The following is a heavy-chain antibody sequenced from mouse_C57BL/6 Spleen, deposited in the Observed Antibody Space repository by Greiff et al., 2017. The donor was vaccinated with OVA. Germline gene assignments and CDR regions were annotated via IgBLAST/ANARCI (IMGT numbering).Heavy chain of an antibody. J-gene: IGHJ3*01. Sequence: VQLQQPGAELVMPGASVKLSCKASGYTFTSYWMHWVKQRPGQGLEWIGEIDPSDSYTNYNQKFKGKSTLTVDKSSSTAYMQLSSLTSEDSAVYYCARGRWLGAYWGQGTLVTVSA. D-gene: IGHD2-3*01. CDR1: GYTFTSYW. CDR2: IDPSDSYT. CDR3: ARGRWLGAY. V-gene: IGHV1-69*01.